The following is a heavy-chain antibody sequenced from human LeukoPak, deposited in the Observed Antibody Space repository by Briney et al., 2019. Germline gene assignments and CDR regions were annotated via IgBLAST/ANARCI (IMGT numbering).Heavy chain of an antibody. D-gene: IGHD1-7*01. CDR3: AKAGRYAWNYLPLDY. V-gene: IGHV3-23*01. J-gene: IGHJ4*02. Sequence: GGSLRLSCAASGFTFSDYAMAWVRQAPGKGLAWVSAVSGGGGTTYYTDPVKGRFTISRDNSKNTLDPRMNSLRVEDTAIYYCAKAGRYAWNYLPLDYWGQGSLVTVSS. CDR1: GFTFSDYA. CDR2: VSGGGGTT.